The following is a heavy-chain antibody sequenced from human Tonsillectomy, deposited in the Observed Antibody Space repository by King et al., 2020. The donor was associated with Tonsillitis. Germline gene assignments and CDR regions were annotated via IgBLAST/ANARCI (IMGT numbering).Heavy chain of an antibody. CDR1: GGSISDTSFH. D-gene: IGHD3-22*01. V-gene: IGHV4-39*02. CDR2: YLFSGKT. J-gene: IGHJ5*02. Sequence: QLQESGPGLVKPSETLSLTCIVSGGSISDTSFHWGWLRHPPGKWLEWVGGYLFSGKTYYNSSLKSRVTRLVDTSKNQFSLKLSPVTAADTAVYYCARDPGYSRGFDPWGQGTLVTVSS. CDR3: ARDPGYSRGFDP.